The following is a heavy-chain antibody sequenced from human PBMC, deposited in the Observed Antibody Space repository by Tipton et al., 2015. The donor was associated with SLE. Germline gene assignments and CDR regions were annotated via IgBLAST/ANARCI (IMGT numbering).Heavy chain of an antibody. CDR2: ISSSSSYI. CDR3: AGGGPTFSGSYGGDAFDI. CDR1: GFTFSSYS. J-gene: IGHJ3*02. D-gene: IGHD1-26*01. Sequence: GSLRLSCAASGFTFSSYSMNWVRQAPGKGLEWVSSISSSSSYIYYADSVKGRFTISRDNAKNSLYLQMNSLRAEDTAVYYCAGGGPTFSGSYGGDAFDIWGQGTMVTVSS. V-gene: IGHV3-21*01.